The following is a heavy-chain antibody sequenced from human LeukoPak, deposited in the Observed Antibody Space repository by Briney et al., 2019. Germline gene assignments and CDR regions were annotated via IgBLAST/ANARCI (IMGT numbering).Heavy chain of an antibody. D-gene: IGHD5-18*01. CDR3: ARPQSYYFDH. Sequence: GGSLRLSCAASGFSFSSYAMHWVRQAPGKGLEWVAVISYDGSNKYYADSVKGRFTFPRDNSKNTLYLQMNSLRTEDTAVYYCARPQSYYFDHWGQGTLVTVSS. J-gene: IGHJ4*02. CDR1: GFSFSSYA. V-gene: IGHV3-30-3*01. CDR2: ISYDGSNK.